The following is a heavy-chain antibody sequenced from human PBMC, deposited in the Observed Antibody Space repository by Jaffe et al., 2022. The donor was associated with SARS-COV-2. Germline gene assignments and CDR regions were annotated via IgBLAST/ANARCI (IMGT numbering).Heavy chain of an antibody. Sequence: QVQLVQSGAEVKKPGASVKVSCKASGYTFTKHSIMWVRQAPGQGLEWMGWISAYNGDTKYAQKFQGRVTMTTDTSTSTAYMELRNLRSDDTAVYYCARDPSNTSGWYPWFDPWGQGTLVTVSS. V-gene: IGHV1-18*01. CDR3: ARDPSNTSGWYPWFDP. CDR2: ISAYNGDT. CDR1: GYTFTKHS. J-gene: IGHJ5*02. D-gene: IGHD6-19*01.